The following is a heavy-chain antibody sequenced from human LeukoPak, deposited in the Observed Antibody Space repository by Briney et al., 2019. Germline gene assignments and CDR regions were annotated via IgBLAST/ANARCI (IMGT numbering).Heavy chain of an antibody. CDR2: IKQDGSER. CDR3: ANGAEWPNI. CDR1: GFTFSSFW. D-gene: IGHD3-3*01. Sequence: GGSLRLSCAASGFTFSSFWMSWVRQAPGKGLEWVANIKQDGSERNYVDSVRGRFTISRDNAKNLLYLQMNSLRAEDTAVYYCANGAEWPNIWGQRTLVTVSS. J-gene: IGHJ4*02. V-gene: IGHV3-7*01.